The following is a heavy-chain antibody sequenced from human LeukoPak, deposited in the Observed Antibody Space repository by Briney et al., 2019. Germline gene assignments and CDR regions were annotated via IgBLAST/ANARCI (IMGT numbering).Heavy chain of an antibody. CDR1: GFTFSSYW. D-gene: IGHD1/OR15-1a*01. CDR3: AKENTGIDY. CDR2: IKQDGSEK. V-gene: IGHV3-7*01. Sequence: GGSLRLSCAASGFTFSSYWVSWVRQAPGKGLEWVANIKQDGSEKYYVDSVKGRFTISRDNAKNSLYLQMNSLRAEDTAVYYCAKENTGIDYWGQGTLVTVSS. J-gene: IGHJ4*02.